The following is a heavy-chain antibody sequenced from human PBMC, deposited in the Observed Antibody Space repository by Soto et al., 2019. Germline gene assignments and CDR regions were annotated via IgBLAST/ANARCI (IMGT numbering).Heavy chain of an antibody. CDR1: GGSISSGGYY. Sequence: QVQLQESGPGLVKPSQTLSLTCTVSGGSISSGGYYWSWIRQHPGKGLEWIGYIYYSGSTYYNLSLMRRVTISVDTSNNHCSLKLSSVTGADTAVYYCARSRPNARTTDYWGQGTLVTVSS. J-gene: IGHJ4*02. CDR3: ARSRPNARTTDY. CDR2: IYYSGST. D-gene: IGHD2-8*01. V-gene: IGHV4-31*03.